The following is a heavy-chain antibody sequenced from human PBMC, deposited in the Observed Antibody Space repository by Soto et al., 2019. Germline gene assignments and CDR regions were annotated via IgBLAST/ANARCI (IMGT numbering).Heavy chain of an antibody. V-gene: IGHV4-59*01. CDR3: ARDLWGYCGTDCYPLDV. CDR2: MYNTGST. J-gene: IGHJ6*02. Sequence: PSEILSLTCTVSGGSISGYYWSWIRQPPGKGLEWIGYMYNTGSTVYNPSFKSRVTISVDTSKNQFSLKLNSVTAADTAVYYCARDLWGYCGTDCYPLDVWGQGTTVTSP. D-gene: IGHD2-21*02. CDR1: GGSISGYY.